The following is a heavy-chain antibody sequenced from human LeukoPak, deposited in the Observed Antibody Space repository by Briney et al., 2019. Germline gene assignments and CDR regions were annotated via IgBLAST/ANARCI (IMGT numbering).Heavy chain of an antibody. Sequence: SETLSLTCSVSGGSISSYHWSWIRQPAGKGLEWIGRINSAGSTNYNPSLKSRVTISVDTSKNQFSLKLSSVTAADTAVYYCASTPRRITMIVVAPTGYFDYWGQGTLVTVSS. V-gene: IGHV4-4*07. J-gene: IGHJ4*02. D-gene: IGHD3-22*01. CDR1: GGSISSYH. CDR3: ASTPRRITMIVVAPTGYFDY. CDR2: INSAGST.